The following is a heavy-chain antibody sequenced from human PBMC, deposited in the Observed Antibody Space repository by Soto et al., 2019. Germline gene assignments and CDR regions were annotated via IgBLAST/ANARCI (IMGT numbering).Heavy chain of an antibody. CDR2: TSWNGESV. CDR1: GFNFDDYA. V-gene: IGHV3-9*01. D-gene: IGHD1-26*01. Sequence: GGSLRLSCAASGFNFDDYAMHWVRQPPGKGLEWVAGTSWNGESVSYADSVKGRFTISRDNAKNSLSLHMASLRAEDTAFYYCVKDTYLLVGATHFDFWGQGALVTVSS. J-gene: IGHJ4*02. CDR3: VKDTYLLVGATHFDF.